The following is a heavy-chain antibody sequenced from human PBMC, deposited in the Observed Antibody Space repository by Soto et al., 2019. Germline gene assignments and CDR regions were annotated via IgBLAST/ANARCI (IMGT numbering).Heavy chain of an antibody. CDR1: GGSISSSSYY. Sequence: PSETLSLTCTVSGGSISSSSYYWGWIRQPPGKGLEWIGSIYYSGSTYYNPSLKSRVTISVDTSKNQFSLKLSSVTAADTAVYYCARGPSGDPLWGYYYYRMDVWGQGTTVTVSS. CDR2: IYYSGST. CDR3: ARGPSGDPLWGYYYYRMDV. V-gene: IGHV4-39*01. J-gene: IGHJ6*02. D-gene: IGHD7-27*01.